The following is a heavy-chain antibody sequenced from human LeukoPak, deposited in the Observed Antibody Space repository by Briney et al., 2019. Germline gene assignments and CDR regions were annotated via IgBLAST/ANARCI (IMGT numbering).Heavy chain of an antibody. Sequence: GAALEISYKGSGYIFTTYWSAGVRRRPGKGLEWMGIIYPGDSDTRYSPSFQGQVTISADKSISTAYLQWSSMETSDNTMYYCTRLVTSYFDYWGQGTLVTVSS. V-gene: IGHV5-51*01. J-gene: IGHJ4*02. CDR3: TRLVTSYFDY. D-gene: IGHD4-11*01. CDR1: GYIFTTYW. CDR2: IYPGDSDT.